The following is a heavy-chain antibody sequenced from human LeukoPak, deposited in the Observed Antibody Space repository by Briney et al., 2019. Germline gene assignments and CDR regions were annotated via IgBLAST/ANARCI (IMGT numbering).Heavy chain of an antibody. Sequence: ASVKVSCKASGYTFTGYYMHWVRQAPGQGLEWMGRINPNSGGTNYAQKFQGRVTKTRDTSISTAYMELSRLRSDDTAVYYCARDYSSGWFDYWGQGTLVTVSS. CDR1: GYTFTGYY. J-gene: IGHJ4*02. CDR2: INPNSGGT. V-gene: IGHV1-2*06. D-gene: IGHD6-19*01. CDR3: ARDYSSGWFDY.